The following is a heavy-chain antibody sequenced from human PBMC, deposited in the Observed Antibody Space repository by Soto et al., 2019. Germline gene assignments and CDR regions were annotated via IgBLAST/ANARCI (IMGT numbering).Heavy chain of an antibody. CDR2: IIPVLTTT. CDR1: GDTFSSYT. D-gene: IGHD2-21*02. J-gene: IGHJ6*02. Sequence: QVQLVQSGAEVKMPGSSVKVSCRASGDTFSSYTVNWLRQAPGRGLEWMGRIIPVLTTTDYAQKFRGRVTITADKPSNTVYMELTSLSSDDTAVYYCARRRYCGYDCYHKHYYGMDVWGQGTTVTVAS. V-gene: IGHV1-69*08. CDR3: ARRRYCGYDCYHKHYYGMDV.